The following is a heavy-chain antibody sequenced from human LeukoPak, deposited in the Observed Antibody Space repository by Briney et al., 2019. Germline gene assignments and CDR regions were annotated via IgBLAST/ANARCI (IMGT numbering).Heavy chain of an antibody. CDR1: GITFTTSG. Sequence: GGSLRLSCAASGITFTTSGMHWVRQAPGKGLEWMALISSDGNSKDYANSVKGRFTISRDNSKNTVSLQMNSLRAEDTAIYYCAKWRRGHYYGSGTELDYWGQGTLVTVSS. CDR3: AKWRRGHYYGSGTELDY. J-gene: IGHJ4*02. CDR2: ISSDGNSK. D-gene: IGHD3-10*01. V-gene: IGHV3-30*18.